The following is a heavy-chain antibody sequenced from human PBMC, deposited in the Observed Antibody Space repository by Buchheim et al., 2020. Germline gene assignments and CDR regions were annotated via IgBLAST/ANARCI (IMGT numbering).Heavy chain of an antibody. CDR3: ARNYGSHYFDY. CDR2: NYYSGRT. CDR1: GYSISRGDYY. J-gene: IGHJ4*02. D-gene: IGHD3-10*01. V-gene: IGHV4-30-4*01. Sequence: QVQLLESGPGLVKPSQTLSLTCTVSGYSISRGDYYWSWIRQPPGKGLERIGYNYYSGRTYYNPSLKSRVSISVETSKKQFSLRLSSVTAADTAVYYCARNYGSHYFDYWGQGTL.